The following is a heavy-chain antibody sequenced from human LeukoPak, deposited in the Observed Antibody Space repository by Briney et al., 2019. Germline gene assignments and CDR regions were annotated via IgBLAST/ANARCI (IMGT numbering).Heavy chain of an antibody. CDR1: GGSISSGGYS. CDR3: ARGGITFVGTLGY. V-gene: IGHV4-30-2*01. Sequence: SETLSLTCAVSGGSISSGGYSWSWIRQPPGKGLEWIGYIYHSGSTYYNPSLKSRVTISVDRSKNQVSLKLSSVTAADTAVYYCARGGITFVGTLGYWGQGTLVTVSS. J-gene: IGHJ4*02. D-gene: IGHD3-16*01. CDR2: IYHSGST.